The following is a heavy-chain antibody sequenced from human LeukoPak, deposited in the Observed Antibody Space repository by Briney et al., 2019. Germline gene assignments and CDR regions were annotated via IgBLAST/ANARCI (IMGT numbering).Heavy chain of an antibody. Sequence: GGSLRLSCAASGFTFSSYAMSWVRQAPGKGLEWVSAISGSGGSTYYADSVKGRFTISRDNSKNTLYLQMNSLRAEDTAVYYCSRRVAATIRRYYYYMDVWGKGTTVTVSS. J-gene: IGHJ6*03. CDR2: ISGSGGST. V-gene: IGHV3-23*01. D-gene: IGHD5-12*01. CDR3: SRRVAATIRRYYYYMDV. CDR1: GFTFSSYA.